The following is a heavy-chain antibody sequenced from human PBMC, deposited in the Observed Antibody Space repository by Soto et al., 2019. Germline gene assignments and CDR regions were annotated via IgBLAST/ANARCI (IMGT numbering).Heavy chain of an antibody. CDR1: GGTFSSYA. J-gene: IGHJ6*02. CDR2: IIPIFGTA. V-gene: IGHV1-69*12. CDR3: PRDRPRMGYFGGEDGMAV. D-gene: IGHD3-10*01. Sequence: QVQLVQSGAEVKKPGSSVKVSCKASGGTFSSYAISWVRQAPGQGLEWMGGIIPIFGTANYAQKFQGRVTTTADESTSTAYMDRSSLRSEYTAVYYCPRDRPRMGYFGGEDGMAVRFQGTTVTVT.